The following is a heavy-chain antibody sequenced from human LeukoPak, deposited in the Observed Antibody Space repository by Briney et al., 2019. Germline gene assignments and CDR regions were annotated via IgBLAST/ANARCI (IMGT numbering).Heavy chain of an antibody. CDR2: ISSSSSYI. V-gene: IGHV3-21*01. CDR3: ARGGVCSSTSCLRRWFDP. D-gene: IGHD2-2*01. J-gene: IGHJ5*02. Sequence: PGGSLRLSCAASGFTFSSYSMNWVRQAPGKGLEWVSSISSSSSYIYYADSVKGRFTISRDNAKNSLYLQMNSLRAEDTAVYYCARGGVCSSTSCLRRWFDPWGQGTLVTVSS. CDR1: GFTFSSYS.